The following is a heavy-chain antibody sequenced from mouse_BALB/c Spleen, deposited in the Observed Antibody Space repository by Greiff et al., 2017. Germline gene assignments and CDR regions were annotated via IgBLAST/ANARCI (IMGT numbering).Heavy chain of an antibody. CDR3: AREVRIYGAMDY. J-gene: IGHJ4*01. V-gene: IGHV3-1*02. Sequence: DVKLQESGPDLVKPSQSLSLTCTVTGYSITSGYSWHWIRQFPGNKLEWMGYIHYSGSTNYNPSLKSRISITRDTSKNQFFLQLNSVTTEDTATYYCAREVRIYGAMDYWGQGTSVTVSS. D-gene: IGHD2-14*01. CDR2: IHYSGST. CDR1: GYSITSGYS.